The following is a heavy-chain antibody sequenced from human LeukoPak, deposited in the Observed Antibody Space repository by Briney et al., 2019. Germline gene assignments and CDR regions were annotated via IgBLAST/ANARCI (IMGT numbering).Heavy chain of an antibody. CDR2: ISYDGSNK. CDR3: AREHYYFDY. J-gene: IGHJ4*02. V-gene: IGHV3-30*03. Sequence: GGSLRLSCAASGFTFSNAWMSWVRQAPGKGLEWVAVISYDGSNKYYADSVKGRFTISRDNSKNTLYLQMNSLRAEDTAVYYCAREHYYFDYWGQGTLVTVSS. CDR1: GFTFSNAW.